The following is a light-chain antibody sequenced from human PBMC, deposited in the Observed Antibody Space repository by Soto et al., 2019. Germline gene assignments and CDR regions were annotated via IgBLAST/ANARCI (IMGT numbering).Light chain of an antibody. CDR2: AAS. V-gene: IGKV1-39*01. J-gene: IGKJ2*01. CDR1: QSISNY. CDR3: QQSHNTPST. Sequence: DIQMTQSPSSLSASVGDRVTITCRASQSISNYLNWYQQKPGKAPKLLIYAASSLQSGVPSRFSGSGSGTDFTLTISSLQPEDFATHYCQQSHNTPSTFGQGTKLEIK.